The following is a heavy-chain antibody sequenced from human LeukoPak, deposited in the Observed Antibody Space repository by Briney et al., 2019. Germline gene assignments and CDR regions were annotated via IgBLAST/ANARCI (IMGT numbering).Heavy chain of an antibody. CDR3: AKDGGVGHDFHYFDY. Sequence: PGGSLRLSCAASGFTFSSYGMHWVRQAPGKGLEWVAFIRYDGSNKYYADSVKGRFTISRDNSKNTLYLQMNSLRAEDTAVYYCAKDGGVGHDFHYFDYWGQGTLVTVSS. V-gene: IGHV3-30*02. CDR1: GFTFSSYG. D-gene: IGHD3-3*01. CDR2: IRYDGSNK. J-gene: IGHJ4*02.